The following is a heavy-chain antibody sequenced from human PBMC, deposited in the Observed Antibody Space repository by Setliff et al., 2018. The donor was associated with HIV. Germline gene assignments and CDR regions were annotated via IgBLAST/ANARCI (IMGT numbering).Heavy chain of an antibody. V-gene: IGHV3-48*03. CDR3: VRTIGNWGPGNH. CDR2: ISSSGSTI. D-gene: IGHD3-10*01. CDR1: GFTFSSYE. Sequence: GGSLRLSCAASGFTFSSYEMNWVRQAPGKGLEWVSYISSSGSTIYYADSVKGRFTISRDNSKNTLYLEMNSLRVEDTAVYYCVRTIGNWGPGNHWGQGTLVTVSS. J-gene: IGHJ5*02.